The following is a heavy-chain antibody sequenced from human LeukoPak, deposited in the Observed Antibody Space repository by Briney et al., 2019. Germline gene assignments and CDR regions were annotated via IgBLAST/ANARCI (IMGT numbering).Heavy chain of an antibody. CDR2: LSASGGTT. V-gene: IGHV3-23*01. Sequence: GGSLRLSCAASGFTFSNYAMTWVRQAPGKGLEWVSALSASGGTTYYADSVKGRFTTSRDNSKNTLYLQMNSLRAEDTAVYYCAKLPREYCSSTSCPDWFDTWGQGTLVTVSS. D-gene: IGHD2-2*01. CDR1: GFTFSNYA. CDR3: AKLPREYCSSTSCPDWFDT. J-gene: IGHJ5*02.